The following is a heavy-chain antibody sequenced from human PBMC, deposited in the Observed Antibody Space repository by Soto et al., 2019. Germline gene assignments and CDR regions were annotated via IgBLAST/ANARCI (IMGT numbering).Heavy chain of an antibody. V-gene: IGHV3-23*01. J-gene: IGHJ3*02. CDR2: ISGSGGST. CDR1: GFTFSSYA. Sequence: EVQLLESGGGLVQPGGSLRLSCAASGFTFSSYAMSWVRQAPGKGLEWVSAISGSGGSTYYADSVKGRFTISRDNSKNTLYLQMNSLRAEDTAVYYCAKENDYGDYLRDDAFDIWGLGTMVTVSS. D-gene: IGHD4-17*01. CDR3: AKENDYGDYLRDDAFDI.